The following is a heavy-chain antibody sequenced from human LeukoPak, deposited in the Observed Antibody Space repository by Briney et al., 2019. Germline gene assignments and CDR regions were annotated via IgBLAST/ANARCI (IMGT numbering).Heavy chain of an antibody. J-gene: IGHJ4*02. Sequence: PGGSLRLSCAASGFTFSSYTMNWVRQAPGKGLEWVSSISSSSSYIYYADSVKGRFTISRDSAKNSLYLQMNSLRAEDTAVYYCARDSAGGWYTHLDYWGQGTLVTVSS. D-gene: IGHD6-19*01. CDR2: ISSSSSYI. V-gene: IGHV3-21*01. CDR3: ARDSAGGWYTHLDY. CDR1: GFTFSSYT.